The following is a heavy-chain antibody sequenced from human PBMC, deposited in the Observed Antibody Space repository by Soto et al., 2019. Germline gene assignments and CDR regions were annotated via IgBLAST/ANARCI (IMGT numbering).Heavy chain of an antibody. CDR2: ISGSGGST. CDR3: AKDGPRNCSGGSCNYYYYMDV. Sequence: GGSLRLSCAASGFTFSSYAMSWVRQAPGKGLEWVSAISGSGGSTYYADSVKGRFTISRDNSKNTLYLQMNSLRAEDTAVYYCAKDGPRNCSGGSCNYYYYMDVWGKGTTVTVSS. J-gene: IGHJ6*03. V-gene: IGHV3-23*01. CDR1: GFTFSSYA. D-gene: IGHD2-15*01.